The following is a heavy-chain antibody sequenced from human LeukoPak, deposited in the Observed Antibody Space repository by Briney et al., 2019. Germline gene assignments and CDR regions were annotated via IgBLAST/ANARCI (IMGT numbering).Heavy chain of an antibody. J-gene: IGHJ4*02. CDR3: TKDTSAGGADY. Sequence: GGSLRLSCAASGFGLKDYAMHWVRQVPGKGLEWVSGIYWDGSRKDYADSVKGRFTISRDNAKNSLYLQMDSLRVEDTALYYCTKDTSAGGADYWGQGTPVTVSS. D-gene: IGHD2-15*01. CDR1: GFGLKDYA. CDR2: IYWDGSRK. V-gene: IGHV3-9*01.